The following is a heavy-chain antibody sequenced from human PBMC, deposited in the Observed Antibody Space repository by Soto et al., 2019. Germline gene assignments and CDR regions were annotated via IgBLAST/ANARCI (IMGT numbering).Heavy chain of an antibody. Sequence: PGGSLRLSCAASGFTFSSYGMHWVRQAPGKGLEWVAVISYDGSNKYYADSVKGRFTISRDNSKNTLYLQMNSLRAEDTAVYYCAKQDDILTGYYNPFDYWGQGTLVTVSS. CDR1: GFTFSSYG. J-gene: IGHJ4*02. V-gene: IGHV3-30*18. CDR2: ISYDGSNK. D-gene: IGHD3-9*01. CDR3: AKQDDILTGYYNPFDY.